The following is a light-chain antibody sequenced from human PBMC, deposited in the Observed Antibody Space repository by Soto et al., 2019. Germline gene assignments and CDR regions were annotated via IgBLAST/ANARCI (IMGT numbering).Light chain of an antibody. V-gene: IGKV3-15*01. Sequence: ERLMTQSAATLSVSPGERATLSCRASQSVSSDLTWLQQKPGQAPRLLIYGASTRATGVPGRFSGSGSGTEFTLTISSLQSEDFAVYYCLQYNNWPRTFGQGTKV. CDR1: QSVSSD. CDR2: GAS. CDR3: LQYNNWPRT. J-gene: IGKJ1*01.